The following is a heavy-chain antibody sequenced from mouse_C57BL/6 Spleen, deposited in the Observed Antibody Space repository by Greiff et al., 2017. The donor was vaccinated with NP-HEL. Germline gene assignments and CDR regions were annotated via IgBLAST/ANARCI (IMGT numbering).Heavy chain of an antibody. D-gene: IGHD1-1*01. V-gene: IGHV1-72*01. CDR1: GYTFTSYW. CDR3: AMYYGSSYWYFDV. CDR2: IDPSSGGT. Sequence: VQLQQPGAELVKPGASVKLSCKASGYTFTSYWMHWVKQRPGRGLEWIGRIDPSSGGTKYNEKFKGKATLTVDKPSSTAYMQLSSLTSEDSAVYDCAMYYGSSYWYFDVWGTGTTVTVSS. J-gene: IGHJ1*03.